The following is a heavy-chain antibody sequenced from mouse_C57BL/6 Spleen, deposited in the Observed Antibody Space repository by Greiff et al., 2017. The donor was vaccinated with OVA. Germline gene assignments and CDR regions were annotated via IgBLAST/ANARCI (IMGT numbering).Heavy chain of an antibody. CDR1: GFSLTSYG. D-gene: IGHD6-2*01. CDR3: ARTSLPYWYFDV. Sequence: VQLQQSGPGLVQPSQSLSITCTVSGFSLTSYGVHWVRQSPGKGLEWLGVIWSGGSTAYNAAFISRLSISKDNSKSQVFFKMNSLQADDTAIYYCARTSLPYWYFDVWGTGTTVTVSS. CDR2: IWSGGST. V-gene: IGHV2-2*01. J-gene: IGHJ1*03.